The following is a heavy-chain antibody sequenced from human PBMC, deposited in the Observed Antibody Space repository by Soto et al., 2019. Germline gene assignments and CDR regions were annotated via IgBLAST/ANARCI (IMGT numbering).Heavy chain of an antibody. CDR2: TYYMSNWYK. Sequence: VSLTCAIAADRFPSNTAACDWIRQSPSRGHEWLGRTYYMSNWYKDYEVSVKSRITIHPDTPKNQFSLQLNPVTPEDTAVYYCARGDSTGWSRGGFDYWGQGPLVTVSS. V-gene: IGHV6-1*01. CDR3: ARGDSTGWSRGGFDY. J-gene: IGHJ4*02. CDR1: ADRFPSNTAA. D-gene: IGHD6-19*01.